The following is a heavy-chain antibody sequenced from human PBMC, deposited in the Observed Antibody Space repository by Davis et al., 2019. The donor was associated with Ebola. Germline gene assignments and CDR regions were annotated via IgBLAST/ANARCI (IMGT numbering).Heavy chain of an antibody. V-gene: IGHV4-31*03. Sequence: PSETLSLTCTVSGGSISSGGYYWSWIRQHPGKGLEWIGYIYYSGSTYYNPSLKSRVTISVDTSKNQFSLKLSSVTAADTAVYYCARDPGPGFGDYSYYYYYMDVWGKGTTVTVSS. J-gene: IGHJ6*03. CDR3: ARDPGPGFGDYSYYYYYMDV. D-gene: IGHD3-3*01. CDR2: IYYSGST. CDR1: GGSISSGGYY.